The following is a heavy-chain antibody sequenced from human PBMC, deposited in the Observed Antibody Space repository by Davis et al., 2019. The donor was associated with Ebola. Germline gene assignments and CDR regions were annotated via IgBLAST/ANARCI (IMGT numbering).Heavy chain of an antibody. V-gene: IGHV1-2*06. J-gene: IGHJ4*02. CDR2: INPNSGGT. Sequence: ASVKVSCKASGYTFTGYYIHWVRQAPGQGLEWMGRINPNSGGTNHAQKFQGRVTMTRENSMSTAYMELSSLRSEDTAVYFCARGGVAYSDLDYWGQGTLVAVSS. CDR1: GYTFTGYY. D-gene: IGHD2-21*01. CDR3: ARGGVAYSDLDY.